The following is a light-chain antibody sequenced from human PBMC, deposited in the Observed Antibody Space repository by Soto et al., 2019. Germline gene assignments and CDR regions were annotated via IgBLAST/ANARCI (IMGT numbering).Light chain of an antibody. J-gene: IGLJ1*01. CDR1: SSDFGSYNR. V-gene: IGLV2-18*02. Sequence: QSALTQPPSVSGSPGQSVTISCTGTSSDFGSYNRVSWYQQPPGTAPKLMIYEVSHRPSGVPDRFSGSKSGNTASLTISGLQAEDEADYYCSSYTSTNTFVFGTGTKLTVL. CDR3: SSYTSTNTFV. CDR2: EVS.